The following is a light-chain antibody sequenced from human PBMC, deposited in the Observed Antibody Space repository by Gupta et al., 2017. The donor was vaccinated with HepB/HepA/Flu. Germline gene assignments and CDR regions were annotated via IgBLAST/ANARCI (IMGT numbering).Light chain of an antibody. CDR3: SSYTSSSTLEV. V-gene: IGLV2-14*01. CDR2: DVS. CDR1: RSDVGGYNY. Sequence: SALTHPASGSRLPGQSITLPRPGTRSDVGGYNYVSWYQQHPGKAPKLMIYDVSNRPSGVSNRFSGSKSGNTASLTISGLQTEDEADYYCSSYTSSSTLEVFGGGTKLTVL. J-gene: IGLJ2*01.